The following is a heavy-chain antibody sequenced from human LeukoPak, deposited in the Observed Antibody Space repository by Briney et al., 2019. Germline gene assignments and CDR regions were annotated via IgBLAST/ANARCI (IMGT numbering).Heavy chain of an antibody. Sequence: SKTLSLTCSVSGGSMSRYYWSWIRQPPGKGLEWIGYIYYSGSTNYNPSLKSRVTISVDTSKKEFSLKLSSVTAADTAVYFCARLEYSSGWYVYWGQGTLVTVSS. CDR2: IYYSGST. J-gene: IGHJ4*02. CDR1: GGSMSRYY. CDR3: ARLEYSSGWYVY. V-gene: IGHV4-59*01. D-gene: IGHD6-19*01.